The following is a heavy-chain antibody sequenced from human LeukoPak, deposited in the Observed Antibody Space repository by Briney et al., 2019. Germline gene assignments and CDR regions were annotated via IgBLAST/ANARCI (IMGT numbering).Heavy chain of an antibody. V-gene: IGHV5-51*01. CDR2: IYPGDSDT. J-gene: IGHJ4*02. CDR1: GYSFTSYW. D-gene: IGHD6-19*01. CDR3: ARHDSSYIAVADNFDY. Sequence: GESLKISCKGSGYSFTSYWIGWVRQMPGKGLEWMGIIYPGDSDTRYSPSFQGQVTISADKSISTAYLQWSSLKASDTAMYYCARHDSSYIAVADNFDYWGQGTLVTVSS.